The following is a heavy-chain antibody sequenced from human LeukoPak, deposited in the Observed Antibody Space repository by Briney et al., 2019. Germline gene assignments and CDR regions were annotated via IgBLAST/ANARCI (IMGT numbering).Heavy chain of an antibody. J-gene: IGHJ4*02. CDR2: ISSSSSYI. CDR3: ARVYYYGSGSSY. CDR1: GFTFSSHS. V-gene: IGHV3-21*01. Sequence: PGGSLRLSCAASGFTFSSHSMNWVRQAPGKGLEWVSSISSSSSYIYCADSVKGRFTISRDNAKNSLYLQMNSLRAEDTAVYYCARVYYYGSGSSYWGQGTLVTVSS. D-gene: IGHD3-10*01.